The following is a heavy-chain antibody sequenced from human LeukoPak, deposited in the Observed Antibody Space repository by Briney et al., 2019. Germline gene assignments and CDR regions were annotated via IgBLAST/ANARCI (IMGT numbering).Heavy chain of an antibody. CDR3: ARDLPHYDSSGYFPPGYYYYYMDV. Sequence: ASVKVSCKASGYTFTRYYMHWVRQAPGQGLEWMGWINPNSGGTNYTQKFQGRVTMTRDTSISTAYMELSRLRSDDTAVYYCARDLPHYDSSGYFPPGYYYYYMDVWGKGTTVTVSS. V-gene: IGHV1-2*02. D-gene: IGHD3-22*01. CDR2: INPNSGGT. J-gene: IGHJ6*03. CDR1: GYTFTRYY.